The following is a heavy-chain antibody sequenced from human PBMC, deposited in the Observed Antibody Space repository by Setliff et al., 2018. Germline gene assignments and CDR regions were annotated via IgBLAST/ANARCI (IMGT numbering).Heavy chain of an antibody. V-gene: IGHV1-18*01. CDR3: ARDRSGAGDYYDSSGYYDY. CDR1: GYTFTSYG. D-gene: IGHD3-22*01. CDR2: ISAYNGNT. Sequence: SVKVSCKASGYTFTSYGISWVRQAPGQGLEWMGWISAYNGNTNYAQKLQGRVTMTTDTSTSTAYMELRSLRSDDTAVYYCARDRSGAGDYYDSSGYYDYWGQGTLVTVSS. J-gene: IGHJ4*02.